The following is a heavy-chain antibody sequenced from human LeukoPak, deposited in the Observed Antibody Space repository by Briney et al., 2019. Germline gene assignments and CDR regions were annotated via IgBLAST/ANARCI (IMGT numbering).Heavy chain of an antibody. D-gene: IGHD3-3*01. V-gene: IGHV4-39*07. CDR2: MYYSGNT. CDR1: GGSISSTIYY. Sequence: PSETLSLTCTVSGGSISSTIYYWAWIRQPPEKGLEWIGSMYYSGNTYNNPSLRSRVTISVDTSKNQFSLKLSSVTAADTAVYYCARAAPGLFWSGYLEVWGQGTLVTVSS. J-gene: IGHJ4*02. CDR3: ARAAPGLFWSGYLEV.